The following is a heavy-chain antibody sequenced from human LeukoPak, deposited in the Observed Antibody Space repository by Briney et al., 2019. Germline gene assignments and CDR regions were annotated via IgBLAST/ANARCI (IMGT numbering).Heavy chain of an antibody. D-gene: IGHD3-10*01. CDR2: IYPGDSDT. CDR3: ARGPSTYYYGSGSSPLPIPFDY. J-gene: IGHJ4*02. CDR1: GYSFTSYW. Sequence: GESLKISCKGSGYSFTSYWIGWVRQMPGKGLEWMGIIYPGDSDTRYSPSFQGQVTISADKSISTAYLQWSSLKASDTAMYYCARGPSTYYYGSGSSPLPIPFDYWGKGTLVTVSS. V-gene: IGHV5-51*01.